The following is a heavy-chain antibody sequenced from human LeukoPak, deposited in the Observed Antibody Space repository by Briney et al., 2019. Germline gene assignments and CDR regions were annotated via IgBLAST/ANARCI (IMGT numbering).Heavy chain of an antibody. CDR2: INPNSGGT. J-gene: IGHJ4*02. CDR1: GHTFTGYY. D-gene: IGHD6-13*01. V-gene: IGHV1-2*02. CDR3: ARGSIAAAWGDLDY. Sequence: ASVKVSCKASGHTFTGYYMHWVRQAPGQGLEWMGWINPNSGGTNYAQKFQGRVTMTRDTSISTAYMELSRLRSDDTAVYYRARGSIAAAWGDLDYWGQGTLVTVSS.